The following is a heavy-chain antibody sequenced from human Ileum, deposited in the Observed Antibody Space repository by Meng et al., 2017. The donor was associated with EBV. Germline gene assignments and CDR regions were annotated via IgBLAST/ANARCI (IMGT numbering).Heavy chain of an antibody. CDR3: AKRTGDRGDYFDY. Sequence: QVQLQDSGLRLVKPSGTLTLTCAVSGGSITNNNWSWVRQPPGQGLEWIGEISQSGSTYYNPSLKSRVTISGDKSKNNFSLRLSSVTAADTAVYYCAKRTGDRGDYFDYWGQGALVTVSS. J-gene: IGHJ4*02. V-gene: IGHV4-4*02. D-gene: IGHD7-27*01. CDR1: GGSITNNNW. CDR2: ISQSGST.